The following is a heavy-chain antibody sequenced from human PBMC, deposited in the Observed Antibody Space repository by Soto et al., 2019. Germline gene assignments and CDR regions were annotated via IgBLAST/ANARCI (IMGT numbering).Heavy chain of an antibody. J-gene: IGHJ6*02. V-gene: IGHV3-30-3*01. Sequence: GGSLRLSCAASGFTFSIYAIHWVRQAPGKGLEWVAVISKDGSDKYYAGSVNGRFTISRDNSKNTLYLQMNSLRAEDTAVYYCAREISMDTAMVEPRYYGRDVWGQGTTVTVSS. CDR2: ISKDGSDK. CDR3: AREISMDTAMVEPRYYGRDV. CDR1: GFTFSIYA. D-gene: IGHD5-18*01.